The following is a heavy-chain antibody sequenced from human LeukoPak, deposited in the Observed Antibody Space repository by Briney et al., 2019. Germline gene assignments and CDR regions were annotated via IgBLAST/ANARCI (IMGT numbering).Heavy chain of an antibody. CDR2: IKPDGNEK. CDR1: GFTFSSYW. J-gene: IGHJ6*03. Sequence: GGSLRLSCAASGFTFSSYWMSWVRQVPGKGLEWVANIKPDGNEKYYVDSVKGRFTISRDNAKNSLYRQMNSLRAEDTAVYYCAREITPDFYYYYMDVWGKGTTVTVSS. D-gene: IGHD5-24*01. V-gene: IGHV3-7*01. CDR3: AREITPDFYYYYMDV.